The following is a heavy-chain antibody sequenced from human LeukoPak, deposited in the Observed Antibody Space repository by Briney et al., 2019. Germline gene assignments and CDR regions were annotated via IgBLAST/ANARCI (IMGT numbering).Heavy chain of an antibody. D-gene: IGHD3-22*01. Sequence: ASVKVSCKVSGYTLTKLSMHWVRQAPGKGLEWMGGFDPEDGETIYAQKFQGRVTMTEDTSTDTAYMELSSLRSEDTAVYYCATSSDSNPPGAFDIWGQGTMVTVSS. CDR3: ATSSDSNPPGAFDI. CDR1: GYTLTKLS. CDR2: FDPEDGET. V-gene: IGHV1-24*01. J-gene: IGHJ3*02.